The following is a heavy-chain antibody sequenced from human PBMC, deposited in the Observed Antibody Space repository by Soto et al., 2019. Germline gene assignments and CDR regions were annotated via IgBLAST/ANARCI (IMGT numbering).Heavy chain of an antibody. CDR3: AKDRLLWFGGNWFDP. V-gene: IGHV3-23*01. CDR2: ISGSGGST. Sequence: GGSLRLCCAASVFTFSSYAMSWFRQAPGKGLEWVSAISGSGGSTYYADSVKGRFTISRDNSKNTLYLQMNSLRAEDTAVYYCAKDRLLWFGGNWFDPWGQGTLVTVSS. J-gene: IGHJ5*02. D-gene: IGHD3-10*01. CDR1: VFTFSSYA.